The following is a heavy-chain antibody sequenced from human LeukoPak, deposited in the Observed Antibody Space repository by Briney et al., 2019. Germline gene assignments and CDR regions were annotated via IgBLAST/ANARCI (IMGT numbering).Heavy chain of an antibody. CDR2: ISGSGSSK. J-gene: IGHJ4*02. D-gene: IGHD1-26*01. Sequence: GGSLRLSCAASGFTFSSYEMNWVRQSPGKGLEWVSYISGSGSSKYYADSVKGRFTISRDNTKNSLYLKMNSLRAEDTAVYYCARGEVGVGSTLFDYWGQGTLVTVSS. CDR1: GFTFSSYE. V-gene: IGHV3-48*03. CDR3: ARGEVGVGSTLFDY.